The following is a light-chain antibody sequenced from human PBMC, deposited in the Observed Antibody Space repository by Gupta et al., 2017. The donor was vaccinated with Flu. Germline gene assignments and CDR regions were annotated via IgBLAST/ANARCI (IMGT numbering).Light chain of an antibody. Sequence: EIVLTQSPATLSVSPGERATLSCRASQSVSSNLAWYQQKPGQAPRLLYGASTRATGIPARFSGSGSGTEFTLTISSLQSEDFAVYYCQQYNNWPVTFGQGTRLEIK. J-gene: IGKJ5*01. V-gene: IGKV3-15*01. CDR1: QSVSSN. CDR3: QQYNNWPVT. CDR2: GAS.